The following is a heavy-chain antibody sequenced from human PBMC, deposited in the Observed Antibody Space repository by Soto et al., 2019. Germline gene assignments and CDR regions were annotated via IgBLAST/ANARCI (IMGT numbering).Heavy chain of an antibody. CDR1: GFIFSSYS. CDR2: ISSSSSYI. J-gene: IGHJ6*03. D-gene: IGHD3-3*01. Sequence: EVQLVESGGGLVKPGGSLRLSCAASGFIFSSYSMNWVRQAPGKGLEWVSSISSSSSYIYYADSVKGRFTISRDNAKNSLYLQMNSLRAEDTAVYYCARKYYDFWSGYYEEYYYYYYYMDVWGKGTTVTVSS. V-gene: IGHV3-21*01. CDR3: ARKYYDFWSGYYEEYYYYYYYMDV.